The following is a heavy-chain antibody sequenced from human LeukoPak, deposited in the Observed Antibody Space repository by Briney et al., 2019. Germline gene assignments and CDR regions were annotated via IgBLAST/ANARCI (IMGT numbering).Heavy chain of an antibody. CDR1: RNTFSGYY. J-gene: IGHJ5*02. Sequence: ASVKVSCKASRNTFSGYYLHWVRQAAGQGLEWMGWINPNSGGTNYAQKFQGRVTMTRDTSISTAYMDLSSLTSDDTAVYYCARGTFDPWGQGTLVIVSS. CDR2: INPNSGGT. CDR3: ARGTFDP. V-gene: IGHV1-2*02.